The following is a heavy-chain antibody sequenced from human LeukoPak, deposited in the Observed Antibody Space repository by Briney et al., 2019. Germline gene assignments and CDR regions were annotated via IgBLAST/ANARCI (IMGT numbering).Heavy chain of an antibody. CDR3: ARGPSSSWYVWDYYYYYMDV. J-gene: IGHJ6*03. V-gene: IGHV3-53*01. Sequence: GGSLRLSCAASGFTVSSNYMSWVRQAPGKGLEWVSVIYSGGSTYYADSVKGRLTISRDNSKNTLYLQMNSLRAEDTAVYYCARGPSSSWYVWDYYYYYMDVWGKGTTVTVSS. D-gene: IGHD6-13*01. CDR1: GFTVSSNY. CDR2: IYSGGST.